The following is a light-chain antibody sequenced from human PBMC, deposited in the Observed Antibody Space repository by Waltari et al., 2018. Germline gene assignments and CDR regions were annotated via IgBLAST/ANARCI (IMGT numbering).Light chain of an antibody. CDR1: SRDVGPYNL. CDR2: EAS. V-gene: IGLV2-23*01. Sequence: QSALTQPASVSGSPGQSISISCIGTSRDVGPYNLVSWYQHHPGKAPKLIVFEASKLPSGVSNRFSGSKAANTASLIISGLQADDEADYYCCSYAGSGSWVFGGGTKVTVI. J-gene: IGLJ3*02. CDR3: CSYAGSGSWV.